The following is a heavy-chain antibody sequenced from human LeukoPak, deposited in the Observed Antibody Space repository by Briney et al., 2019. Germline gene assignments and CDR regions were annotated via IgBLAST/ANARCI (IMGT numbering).Heavy chain of an antibody. CDR2: IIPIFGTA. Sequence: ASVKVSCKASGGTFGSYAISWVRQAPGQGLEWMGGIIPIFGTANYAQKFQGRVTITTDESTSTAYMELSSLRSEDTAVYYCARGRWLQPWGYFDYWGQGTLVTVSS. J-gene: IGHJ4*02. D-gene: IGHD5-24*01. CDR1: GGTFGSYA. CDR3: ARGRWLQPWGYFDY. V-gene: IGHV1-69*05.